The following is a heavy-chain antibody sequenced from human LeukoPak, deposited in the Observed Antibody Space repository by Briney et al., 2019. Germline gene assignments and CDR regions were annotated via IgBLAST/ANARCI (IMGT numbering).Heavy chain of an antibody. CDR1: GGSFSGYY. CDR2: INHSGSA. D-gene: IGHD4-11*01. Sequence: SETLSVTCAVSGGSFSGYYWTWIRQPPGNGLEWIGEINHSGSANYNPSLMSRVTISLDTSKNHFSLNLSSVTAADTAVYYCARGQGTVTTHWGQGTLVTVSS. J-gene: IGHJ4*02. V-gene: IGHV4-34*01. CDR3: ARGQGTVTTH.